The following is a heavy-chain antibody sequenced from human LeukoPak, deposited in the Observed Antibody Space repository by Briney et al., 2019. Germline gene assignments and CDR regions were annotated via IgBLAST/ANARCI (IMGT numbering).Heavy chain of an antibody. J-gene: IGHJ3*02. Sequence: GGSLGLSCAASGFTFSSYGMHWVRQAPGKGLEWVAVIWYDGSNKYYADSVKGRFTISRDNSKNTLYLQMNSLRAEDTAVYYCARPGDNDAFDIWGQGTMVTVSS. CDR1: GFTFSSYG. CDR3: ARPGDNDAFDI. CDR2: IWYDGSNK. D-gene: IGHD4-17*01. V-gene: IGHV3-33*08.